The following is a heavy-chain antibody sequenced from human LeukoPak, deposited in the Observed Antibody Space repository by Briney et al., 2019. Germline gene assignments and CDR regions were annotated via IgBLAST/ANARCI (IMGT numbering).Heavy chain of an antibody. Sequence: SVKVSCKASGGTFSSYAISWVRQAPGQGLEWMGRIIPILGIANYAQKFQGRVTITADKSTSTAYMELSSLRSEDTAVYYCATGIAAAGNYYYGMDVWGQGTTVTVSS. CDR1: GGTFSSYA. V-gene: IGHV1-69*04. J-gene: IGHJ6*02. CDR2: IIPILGIA. CDR3: ATGIAAAGNYYYGMDV. D-gene: IGHD6-13*01.